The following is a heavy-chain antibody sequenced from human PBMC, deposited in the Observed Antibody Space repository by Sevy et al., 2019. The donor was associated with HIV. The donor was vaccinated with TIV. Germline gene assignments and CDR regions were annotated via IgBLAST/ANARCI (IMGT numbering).Heavy chain of an antibody. CDR2: FSFGCGII. J-gene: IGHJ4*02. CDR3: AREGGTEPLEY. Sequence: GGSLRLSCAASGFTFAKYSMSWVRQAPGKGLEWVSTFSFGCGIINYADSVKGRFSISRDDSKNPLILQMNSLRAEESATYFCAREGGTEPLEYWVQGTLVTVSS. V-gene: IGHV3-23*01. CDR1: GFTFAKYS. D-gene: IGHD2-8*02.